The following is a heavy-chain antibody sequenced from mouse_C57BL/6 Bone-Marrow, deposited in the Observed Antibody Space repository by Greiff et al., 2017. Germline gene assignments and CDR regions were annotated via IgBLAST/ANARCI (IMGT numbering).Heavy chain of an antibody. Sequence: QVQLQQSGAELVKPGASVKMSCKASGYTFTSYWITWVQQRPGQGLEWIGDIYPGSGSTNYNEKFKGKATLTVDPSSSTAYMQLSSLTSEDSAVYYCARDGYLIWYFDDWGKGTTVTVSS. CDR3: ARDGYLIWYFDD. J-gene: IGHJ1*03. V-gene: IGHV1-55*01. CDR1: GYTFTSYW. D-gene: IGHD2-3*01. CDR2: IYPGSGST.